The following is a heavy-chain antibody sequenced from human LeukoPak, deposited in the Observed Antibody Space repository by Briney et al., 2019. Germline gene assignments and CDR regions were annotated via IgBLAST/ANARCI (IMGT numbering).Heavy chain of an antibody. J-gene: IGHJ5*02. CDR2: INPNSGGT. D-gene: IGHD3-3*01. CDR3: ARGPPDVLRFLEWPDNWFDP. Sequence: ASVKVSCKASGYTFTGYYMHWVRQAPGQGLEWMGRINPNSGGTNYAQKFQGRVTMTRDTSISTAYMELSRLRSDDTAVYYCARGPPDVLRFLEWPDNWFDPWGQGTLITVSS. V-gene: IGHV1-2*06. CDR1: GYTFTGYY.